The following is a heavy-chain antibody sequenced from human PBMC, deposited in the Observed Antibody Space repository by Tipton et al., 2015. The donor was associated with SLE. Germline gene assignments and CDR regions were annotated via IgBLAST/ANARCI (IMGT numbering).Heavy chain of an antibody. J-gene: IGHJ3*02. Sequence: GLVKPSQTLSLTCAISGDSVSSNSVAWNWIRQSPSRGLEWLGRTYYRSKWYNDYAVSVKSRITINPDTSKNQFSLQLNSVTPEDTAVYYCARGSWSDRGNAFDIWGQGTMVTVSS. V-gene: IGHV6-1*01. D-gene: IGHD6-13*01. CDR3: ARGSWSDRGNAFDI. CDR1: GDSVSSNSVA. CDR2: TYYRSKWYN.